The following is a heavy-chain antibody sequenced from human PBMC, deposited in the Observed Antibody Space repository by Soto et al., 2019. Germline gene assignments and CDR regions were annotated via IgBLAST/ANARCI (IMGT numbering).Heavy chain of an antibody. CDR1: GFTFSSYW. CDR3: AREDYVWGSYRKWYFDL. J-gene: IGHJ2*01. D-gene: IGHD3-16*02. V-gene: IGHV3-7*01. CDR2: IKQDGSET. Sequence: GGSLRLSCAASGFTFSSYWMSWVRQAPGKGPEWVANIKQDGSETYYVDSVKGRFTISRDNAKNSLYLQMNSLRAEDTAVYYCAREDYVWGSYRKWYFDLWGRGTLVTVSS.